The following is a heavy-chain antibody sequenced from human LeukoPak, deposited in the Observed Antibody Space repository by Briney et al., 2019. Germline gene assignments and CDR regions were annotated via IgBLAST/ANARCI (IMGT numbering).Heavy chain of an antibody. Sequence: PSQTLSLTCTVSGGSISRGSYFWSWLRQPAGKGLEWLGRFYTSATPNYNPSLKSRVTISVDTSRNQFSLKLSSVTAADTAVYYCARGGIPDYWGQGILVTVSS. V-gene: IGHV4-61*02. CDR1: GGSISRGSYF. CDR3: ARGGIPDY. CDR2: FYTSATP. J-gene: IGHJ4*02. D-gene: IGHD2-21*01.